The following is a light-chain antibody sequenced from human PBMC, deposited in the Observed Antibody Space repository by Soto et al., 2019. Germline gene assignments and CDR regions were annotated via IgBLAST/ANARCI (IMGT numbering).Light chain of an antibody. Sequence: QSVLTQSPSASASLGASVKLTCNLSSGHSSYAIAWHQQQPEKGPRYLMKLDSDGSHTKGDAIPDRFSGSSSGAERYLTISSLQSEDEADYYCQTWGTGIHVVFGGGTKLTVL. V-gene: IGLV4-69*01. J-gene: IGLJ2*01. CDR3: QTWGTGIHVV. CDR2: LDSDGSH. CDR1: SGHSSYA.